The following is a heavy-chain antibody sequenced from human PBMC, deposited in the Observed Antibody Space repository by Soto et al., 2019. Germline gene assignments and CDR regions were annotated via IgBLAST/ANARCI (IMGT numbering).Heavy chain of an antibody. CDR2: INAGNGNT. J-gene: IGHJ4*02. CDR1: GYTFTSYV. Sequence: GASVKVSCKASGYTFTSYVMHWVRQAPGQRLEWMGWINAGNGNTRYSQKLQGRVTITRDTSASTAYMDLSSLRSEDTAVYYCARGILWFGDFLEGVDYWGQGTLVTVSS. V-gene: IGHV1-3*01. CDR3: ARGILWFGDFLEGVDY. D-gene: IGHD3-10*01.